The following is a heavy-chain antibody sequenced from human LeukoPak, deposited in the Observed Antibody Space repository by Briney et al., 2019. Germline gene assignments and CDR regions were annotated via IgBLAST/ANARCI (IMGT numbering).Heavy chain of an antibody. CDR3: AKDRIRNYFGSGTIAY. V-gene: IGHV3-30-3*01. Sequence: PGGSLRLSCAASGFTFSSYAMHWLRQAPGKGLEWVALISYDGNNKYYADSVKGRFTISRDNSKNTLYLQMNSLRAEDTAVYYCAKDRIRNYFGSGTIAYWGQGTLVTVSS. J-gene: IGHJ4*02. CDR2: ISYDGNNK. D-gene: IGHD3-10*01. CDR1: GFTFSSYA.